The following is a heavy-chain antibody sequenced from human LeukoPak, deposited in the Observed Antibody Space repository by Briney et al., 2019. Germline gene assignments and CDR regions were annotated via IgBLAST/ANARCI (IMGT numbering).Heavy chain of an antibody. CDR1: GFTFSNYW. V-gene: IGHV3-7*01. D-gene: IGHD1-1*01. Sequence: GGSPRLSCAASGFTFSNYWMNWVRQAPGKGLEWVANIKEDGSEKIYVDSVKGRFTISRDNSKNSLYLQINNLRAEDTAVYYCTRNRGTDYWGQGTLVTVSS. CDR2: IKEDGSEK. CDR3: TRNRGTDY. J-gene: IGHJ4*02.